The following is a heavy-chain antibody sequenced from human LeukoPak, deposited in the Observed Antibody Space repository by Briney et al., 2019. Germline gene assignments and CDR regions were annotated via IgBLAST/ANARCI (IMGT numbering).Heavy chain of an antibody. D-gene: IGHD1-26*01. CDR2: IHASGST. CDR3: ARDIGSRI. Sequence: ASETLSLTCTVSGGFISGYYWSWFRQPAGTGLEWIGRIHASGSTYYNPSLKSRVSMSIDLSKNQFSLSLNSVTAADTAVFYCARDIGSRIWGKGTTVIVSS. J-gene: IGHJ6*04. V-gene: IGHV4-4*07. CDR1: GGFISGYY.